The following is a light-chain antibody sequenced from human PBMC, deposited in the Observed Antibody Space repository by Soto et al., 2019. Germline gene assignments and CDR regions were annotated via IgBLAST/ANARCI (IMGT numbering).Light chain of an antibody. V-gene: IGKV3-15*01. CDR1: QSVSSN. J-gene: IGKJ1*01. CDR3: KQYNNWPPWT. Sequence: EIVMTQSPATLSVSPGERATLSCRASQSVSSNLAWYQQKPGQAPRLLIYGASTRATGIPARFSGSGSGTEFTLTISSLQSEDFAVYYCKQYNNWPPWTFGHGNKVEIX. CDR2: GAS.